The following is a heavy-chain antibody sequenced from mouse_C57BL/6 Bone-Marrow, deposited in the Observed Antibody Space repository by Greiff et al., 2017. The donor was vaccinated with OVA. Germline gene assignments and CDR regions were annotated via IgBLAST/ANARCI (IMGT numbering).Heavy chain of an antibody. CDR1: GYTFTSYY. V-gene: IGHV1-85*01. CDR3: PYRSYEDCAVDY. Sequence: VQLQQSGPELVKPGASVKLSCKASGYTFTSYYINWVKQRPGQGLEWIGRIYPRDGNTNYNEKFKGKATMTVDTSSSTAYMELHSLTSEDSAVYFCPYRSYEDCAVDYWGQGTSVTVSS. J-gene: IGHJ4*01. CDR2: IYPRDGNT. D-gene: IGHD2-5*01.